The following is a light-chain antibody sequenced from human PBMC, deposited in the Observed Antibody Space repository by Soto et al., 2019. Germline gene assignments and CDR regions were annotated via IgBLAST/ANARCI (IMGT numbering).Light chain of an antibody. V-gene: IGKV1-5*01. J-gene: IGKJ1*01. CDR2: DAS. CDR3: QQYDSYSSGP. Sequence: IQMAQSPSTLSASVGDRVTNTCRASPTINSWLAWYQQKPGKAPKVLIFDASSLKTGVPSRFSGSGSGTEFTLTISNLQPDDFATYYCQQYDSYSSGPFGQGTKVHIK. CDR1: PTINSW.